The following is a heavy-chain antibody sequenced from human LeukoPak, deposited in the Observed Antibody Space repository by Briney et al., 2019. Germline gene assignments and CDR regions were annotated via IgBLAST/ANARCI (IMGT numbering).Heavy chain of an antibody. V-gene: IGHV4-39*01. CDR3: ARLQYRGAFDT. Sequence: PSETLSLTCTVSGGSISSSSYYWGWIRQPPGKGLEWIGSIYYSGSTYYNPSLKSRVTISVDTSKNQFSLKLSSVTAADTAVYYCARLQYRGAFDTWGQGTMVTVSS. D-gene: IGHD4-11*01. CDR1: GGSISSSSYY. J-gene: IGHJ3*02. CDR2: IYYSGST.